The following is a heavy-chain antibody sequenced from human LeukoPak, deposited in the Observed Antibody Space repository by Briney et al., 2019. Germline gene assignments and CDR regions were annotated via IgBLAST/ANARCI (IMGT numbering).Heavy chain of an antibody. J-gene: IGHJ6*02. V-gene: IGHV4-59*08. D-gene: IGHD2-2*01. CDR3: ARSPRSISFNYYGMDV. CDR2: IYYSGST. Sequence: SETLSLTCTVSGDSISSYYWSWIRQPPGKGLEWIGYIYYSGSTDYNPSLKSRVTISVDTSKNQFSLKLSSVTAADTAVYYCARSPRSISFNYYGMDVWGQGTTVTVSS. CDR1: GDSISSYY.